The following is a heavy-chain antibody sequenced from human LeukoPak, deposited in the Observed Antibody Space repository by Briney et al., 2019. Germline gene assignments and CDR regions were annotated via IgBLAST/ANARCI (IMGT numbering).Heavy chain of an antibody. CDR3: AGGAPPDFRGLFQH. D-gene: IGHD3-10*01. Sequence: ASVKVSCKASGGTFSSYAISWVRQAPGQGLEWMGGIIPIFGTANYAQKFQGRVTITADESTSTAYMELSSLSSEDTAVYYCAGGAPPDFRGLFQHWGQGTLVTVSS. V-gene: IGHV1-69*13. J-gene: IGHJ1*01. CDR1: GGTFSSYA. CDR2: IIPIFGTA.